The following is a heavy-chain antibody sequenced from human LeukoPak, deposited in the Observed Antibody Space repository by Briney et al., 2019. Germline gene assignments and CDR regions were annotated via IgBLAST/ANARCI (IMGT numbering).Heavy chain of an antibody. J-gene: IGHJ5*02. Sequence: GGSLRLSCAASGFIFDSYAMGWTRQAPGQGLEWVSAISGSGSHTNYAESVKGRFTISRDNSKNILYLHMGSLTVADTAVYYCGPGPVGTTVPWGQGTLVTVSS. D-gene: IGHD1-1*01. CDR2: ISGSGSHT. V-gene: IGHV3-23*01. CDR3: GPGPVGTTVP. CDR1: GFIFDSYA.